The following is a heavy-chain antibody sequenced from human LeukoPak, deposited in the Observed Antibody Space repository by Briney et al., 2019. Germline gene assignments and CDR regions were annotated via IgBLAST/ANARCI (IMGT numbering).Heavy chain of an antibody. CDR1: GFTFSSYG. CDR3: AKRRGGELYYYYYMDV. CDR2: IRYDGSNK. D-gene: IGHD1-26*01. Sequence: GGSLRLSCAASGFTFSSYGMHWVRQAPGKGLEWVAFIRYDGSNKYYADSVKGRFTISRDNSKNTLYLQMNSLRAEDTAVYYCAKRRGGELYYYYYMDVWGKGTTVTVSS. J-gene: IGHJ6*03. V-gene: IGHV3-30*02.